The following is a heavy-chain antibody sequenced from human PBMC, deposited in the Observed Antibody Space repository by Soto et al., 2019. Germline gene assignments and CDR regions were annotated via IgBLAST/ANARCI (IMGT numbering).Heavy chain of an antibody. J-gene: IGHJ4*02. V-gene: IGHV5-51*01. CDR3: ARLPRDCNKTSCYYADH. D-gene: IGHD3-3*01. CDR2: MYPGDSDT. Sequence: RGESLKISCRGSGYDFNTNWFGRVRQLPGRGLEWVGIMYPGDSDTRYNPSLQGHVTLSVDVTVSTAFLQWRSLETSDTGMYFCARLPRDCNKTSCYYADHLGQGTQVTVSS. CDR1: GYDFNTNW.